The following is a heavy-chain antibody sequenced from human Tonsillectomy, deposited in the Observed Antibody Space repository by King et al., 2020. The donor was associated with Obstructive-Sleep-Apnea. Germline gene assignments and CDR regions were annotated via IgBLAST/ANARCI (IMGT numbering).Heavy chain of an antibody. Sequence: VQLVESGGGLVQPGGSLRLSCAASGFTFRTSWMHWVRQAPGKGLVWVSRINIDGSSTIYADFVKGRFTISRDNAKNTLYLQMNSLRAEDTAVYYCARARGGAGPTTTDYWGQGTLVTVSS. CDR3: ARARGGAGPTTTDY. CDR2: INIDGSST. D-gene: IGHD1-26*01. CDR1: GFTFRTSW. J-gene: IGHJ4*02. V-gene: IGHV3-74*01.